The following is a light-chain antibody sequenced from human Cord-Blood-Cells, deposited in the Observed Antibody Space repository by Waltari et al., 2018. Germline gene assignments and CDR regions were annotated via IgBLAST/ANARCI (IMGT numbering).Light chain of an antibody. Sequence: SYELTQPPSVSVSPGQTASITCSGDKLGDKYACCDQQKPGQSPVLVIYQDSKRPSGIPERFSGSNSGNTATLTISGTQAMDEADYYCQAWDSSTGVFGTGTKVTVL. CDR3: QAWDSSTGV. CDR1: KLGDKY. CDR2: QDS. J-gene: IGLJ1*01. V-gene: IGLV3-1*01.